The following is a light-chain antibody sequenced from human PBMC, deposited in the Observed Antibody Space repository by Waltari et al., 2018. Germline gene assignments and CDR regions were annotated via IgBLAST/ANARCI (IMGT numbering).Light chain of an antibody. J-gene: IGLJ3*02. CDR1: RDDVGRGNY. V-gene: IGLV2-14*03. Sequence: QSALTPPASVSGSPGQSIPISCTVTRDDVGRGNYVAWYQQHPGKAPKLIISDVSKRPPGVSNRFSGSKSGSTASLTISGLQTEDEADYYCTSYTATTTRVFGGGTRVTVL. CDR2: DVS. CDR3: TSYTATTTRV.